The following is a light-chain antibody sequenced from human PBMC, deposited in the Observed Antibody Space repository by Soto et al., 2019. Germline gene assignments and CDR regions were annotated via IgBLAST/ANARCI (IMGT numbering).Light chain of an antibody. CDR3: LLYVIGVGV. CDR1: SGSVSTTNY. J-gene: IGLJ3*02. Sequence: QAVVTQEPSFSVSPGGTVTLTCGLSSGSVSTTNYPSWYQQTPGQPPRTLVFSTNTRSSGVPDRFSGSILGNKAALTITGAQADDESDYYCLLYVIGVGVFGGGTKLTVL. V-gene: IGLV8-61*01. CDR2: STN.